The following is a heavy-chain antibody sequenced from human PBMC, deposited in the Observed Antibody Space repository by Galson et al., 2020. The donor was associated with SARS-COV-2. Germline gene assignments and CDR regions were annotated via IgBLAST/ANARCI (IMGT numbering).Heavy chain of an antibody. D-gene: IGHD3-9*01. V-gene: IGHV4-31*03. CDR3: ARDNRLRYFDFVYYYYGMDV. Sequence: SETLSLTCTVSGGSISSGGYYWSWIRQHPGKGLEWIGYIYYSGSTYYNPSLKSRVTISVDTSKNQFSLKLSSVTAADTAVYYCARDNRLRYFDFVYYYYGMDVWGQGTTVTVSS. CDR2: IYYSGST. J-gene: IGHJ6*02. CDR1: GGSISSGGYY.